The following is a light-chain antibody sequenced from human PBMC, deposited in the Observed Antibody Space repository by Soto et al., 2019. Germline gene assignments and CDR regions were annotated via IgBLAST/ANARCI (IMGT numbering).Light chain of an antibody. V-gene: IGLV2-8*01. CDR2: EVS. CDR3: SSYAGRNNWV. CDR1: SSDVGGYKY. J-gene: IGLJ3*02. Sequence: QSALTQPPSASGSPGQSVTIYCTGTSSDVGGYKYVSWYQQHPGKAPKLMIYEVSKRPSGVPDRFSGSKSGNTASLTVSGLQAEDEADYYCSSYAGRNNWVFGGGTKVTVL.